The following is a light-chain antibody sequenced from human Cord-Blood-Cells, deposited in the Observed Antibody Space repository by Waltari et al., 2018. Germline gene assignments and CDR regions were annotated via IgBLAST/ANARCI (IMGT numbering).Light chain of an antibody. J-gene: IGLJ3*02. CDR1: RSDVGSYNL. Sequence: QSALPQPASVSGSPGQSITISCTGTRSDVGSYNLFSWYQQHPGKAPKLMIYEGSKRPSGVSNRFSGSKSGNTASLTISGLQAEDEADYYCCSYAGSSNWVFGGGTKLTVL. V-gene: IGLV2-23*01. CDR3: CSYAGSSNWV. CDR2: EGS.